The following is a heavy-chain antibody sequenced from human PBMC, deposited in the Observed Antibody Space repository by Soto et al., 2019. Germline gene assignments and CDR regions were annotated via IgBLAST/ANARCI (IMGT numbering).Heavy chain of an antibody. CDR1: GDTFTDSY. Sequence: QVQLMQSGAEVKKPGASVKVSCKASGDTFTDSYIHWVRQAPGQGLEWMGTVNPSGGHTTYAQHFLGRVTMTRDTSTSTLDMELTSLTSDDTAISYCARGGHVVVVTAALDYWGQGTLVTVSS. J-gene: IGHJ4*02. V-gene: IGHV1-46*01. D-gene: IGHD2-21*02. CDR2: VNPSGGHT. CDR3: ARGGHVVVVTAALDY.